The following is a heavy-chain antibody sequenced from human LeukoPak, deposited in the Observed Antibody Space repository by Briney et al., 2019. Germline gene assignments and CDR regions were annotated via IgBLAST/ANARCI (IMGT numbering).Heavy chain of an antibody. CDR2: IYHSGTT. CDR1: GYSISSGYF. V-gene: IGHV4-38-2*02. J-gene: IGHJ5*02. CDR3: ARALDSSSSYWFDP. D-gene: IGHD6-6*01. Sequence: SETLSLTCTVSGYSISSGYFWGWIRQPPGKGLEWIGSIYHSGTTYYNPSLKSRVTISVDTSKNQFPLKLSSVTAADTAVYYCARALDSSSSYWFDPWGQGTLVTVSS.